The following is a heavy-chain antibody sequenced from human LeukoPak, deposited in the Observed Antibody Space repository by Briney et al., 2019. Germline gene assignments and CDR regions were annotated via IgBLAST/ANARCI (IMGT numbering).Heavy chain of an antibody. V-gene: IGHV4-59*08. D-gene: IGHD3-10*01. Sequence: SETLSLTCTVSGGSISSCFWSWIRQPPGKGLEWIGYIFYSGSTNYNPSLKSRVTISVDTSKNQFSLKLSSVTAADTAVYYCARHGYGSGNYYKGYDYWGQGTLVTVSS. CDR2: IFYSGST. CDR3: ARHGYGSGNYYKGYDY. CDR1: GGSISSCF. J-gene: IGHJ4*02.